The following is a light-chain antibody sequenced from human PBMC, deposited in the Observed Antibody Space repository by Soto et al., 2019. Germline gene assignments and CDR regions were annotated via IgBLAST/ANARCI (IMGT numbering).Light chain of an antibody. CDR2: DAS. J-gene: IGKJ1*01. Sequence: EIVLTQSPATLSLSPGEIATPACRASQSVSSYLAWYQQKPGQAPRLLIYDASNRETGIPARFSGSGSGTDFTLTISRLEPEDFAVYYCQQYGSSGTFGQGTKVDIK. CDR1: QSVSSY. CDR3: QQYGSSGT. V-gene: IGKV3-11*01.